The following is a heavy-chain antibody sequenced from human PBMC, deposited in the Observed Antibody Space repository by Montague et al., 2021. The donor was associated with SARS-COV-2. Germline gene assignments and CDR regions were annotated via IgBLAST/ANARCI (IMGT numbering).Heavy chain of an antibody. CDR1: GGSIGNSQW. D-gene: IGHD3-10*01. Sequence: SETLSLTCAVSGGSIGNSQWWSWVRQPPGKGLEWIGVIYHSGSTNYNPSLKSRVTISVDKSKNQFSLKLNSVTAADTAVYYCASRGAGWFGSNPERFDYWGQGTLVTVSS. CDR3: ASRGAGWFGSNPERFDY. V-gene: IGHV4-4*02. CDR2: IYHSGST. J-gene: IGHJ4*02.